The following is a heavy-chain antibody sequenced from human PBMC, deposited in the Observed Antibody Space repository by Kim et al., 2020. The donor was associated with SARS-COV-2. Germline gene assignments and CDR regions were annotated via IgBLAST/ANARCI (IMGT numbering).Heavy chain of an antibody. V-gene: IGHV4-39*07. D-gene: IGHD1-26*01. CDR3: ACNVGSTPDYYFDY. Sequence: YNPSLQSRVTISGETAKNQFSLNRRSVTAADTAVYYCACNVGSTPDYYFDYWGRGALVTVSS. J-gene: IGHJ4*02.